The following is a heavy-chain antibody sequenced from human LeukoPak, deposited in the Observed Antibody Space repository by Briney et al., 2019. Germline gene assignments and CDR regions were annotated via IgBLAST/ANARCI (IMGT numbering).Heavy chain of an antibody. CDR1: GFTFSSSW. V-gene: IGHV3-74*01. J-gene: IGHJ4*02. D-gene: IGHD3-22*01. CDR2: INGDGSST. CDR3: AREWGSSAYYSFDC. Sequence: GGSLRLSSAASGFTFSSSWLHWVRQAPGKGLVWVSRINGDGSSTNYADSVKGRFTISRDNAKNTLYLQMNSLRAEDTAVYYCAREWGSSAYYSFDCRGQGTLVTVSS.